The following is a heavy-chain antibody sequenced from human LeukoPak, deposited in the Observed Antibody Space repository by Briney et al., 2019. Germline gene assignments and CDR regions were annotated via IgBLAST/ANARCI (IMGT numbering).Heavy chain of an antibody. Sequence: PGGSLRLSCAASGFTFSSYSMNWVRQAPGKGLEWVSSISSSSGDIYYADSVRGRFTISRDNADNSLYLQMDSLRADDTAVYYCARDLGPDAGYYWGLGTLVTVSS. CDR2: ISSSSGDI. J-gene: IGHJ4*02. V-gene: IGHV3-21*01. D-gene: IGHD1-1*01. CDR1: GFTFSSYS. CDR3: ARDLGPDAGYY.